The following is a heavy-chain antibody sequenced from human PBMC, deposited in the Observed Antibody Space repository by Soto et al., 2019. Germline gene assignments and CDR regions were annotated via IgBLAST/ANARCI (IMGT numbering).Heavy chain of an antibody. J-gene: IGHJ6*02. CDR3: TTDSADIVVVPATFGMDV. Sequence: GGSLRLSCAASGITFSNAWMTWVRQAPGKGLEWVGRIKSITDGGTTDYAAPVKGRFTISRDDSKDTLYLQMNNLRTEDTAVYHCTTDSADIVVVPATFGMDVWGQGTTVTV. V-gene: IGHV3-15*01. CDR1: GITFSNAW. D-gene: IGHD2-2*01. CDR2: IKSITDGGTT.